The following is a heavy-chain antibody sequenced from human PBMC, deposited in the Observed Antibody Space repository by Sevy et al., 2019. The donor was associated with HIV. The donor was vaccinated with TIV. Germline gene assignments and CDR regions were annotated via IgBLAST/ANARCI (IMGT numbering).Heavy chain of an antibody. J-gene: IGHJ6*04. V-gene: IGHV3-43D*04. D-gene: IGHD6-13*01. CDR2: ISWDGGST. Sequence: GGSLRLSCAASGFTLDDYAMHWVRQAPGKGLEWVSLISWDGGSTYYADSVKGRFTISRDNSKNSLYLQMNSLRAEDTALYYCAKATLGSSGVDVWGKGSTVTVSS. CDR1: GFTLDDYA. CDR3: AKATLGSSGVDV.